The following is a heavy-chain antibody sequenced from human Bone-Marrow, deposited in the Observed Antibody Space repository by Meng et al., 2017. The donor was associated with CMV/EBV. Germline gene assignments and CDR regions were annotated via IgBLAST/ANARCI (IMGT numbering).Heavy chain of an antibody. J-gene: IGHJ6*02. D-gene: IGHD2-2*01. CDR2: IIPIFGTA. V-gene: IGHV1-69*05. Sequence: SVKVSCKASGGTFSSYAISWVRQAPGQGLEWMGGIIPIFGTANYAQKFQGRVTMTRDTSISTAYMELSRLRSDDTAVYYCARTGYCSSTSCYTGDEDYYYYGMDVWGQGTTVTVSS. CDR3: ARTGYCSSTSCYTGDEDYYYYGMDV. CDR1: GGTFSSYA.